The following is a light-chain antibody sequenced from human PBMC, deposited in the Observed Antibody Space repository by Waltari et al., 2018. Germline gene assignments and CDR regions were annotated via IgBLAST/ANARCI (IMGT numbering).Light chain of an antibody. J-gene: IGLJ1*01. CDR1: SSDVGGYNH. V-gene: IGLV2-14*01. CDR2: EVS. CDR3: TSYTTSDAYV. Sequence: QSALTQPAPVSGSPGQSITISCTGTSSDVGGYNHVPWYQQHPGKAPKLMIYEVSSRPSGVSNRFSGSKSGNTASLTISGLQAEDEADYYCTSYTTSDAYVFGTGTKVTVL.